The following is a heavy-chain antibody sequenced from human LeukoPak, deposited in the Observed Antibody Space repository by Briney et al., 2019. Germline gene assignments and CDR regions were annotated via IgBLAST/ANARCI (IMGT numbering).Heavy chain of an antibody. D-gene: IGHD3-10*01. CDR1: GGSFSGYY. CDR2: INHSGST. V-gene: IGHV4-34*01. Sequence: SETLSLTCAVYGGSFSGYYWSWIRQPPGKGLEWIGEINHSGSTNYNPSLKSRVTISVDTSKNQFSLKLSSVTAADTAVYYCAAITMVRGVPYDWFDPCGQGTLVTVSS. J-gene: IGHJ5*02. CDR3: AAITMVRGVPYDWFDP.